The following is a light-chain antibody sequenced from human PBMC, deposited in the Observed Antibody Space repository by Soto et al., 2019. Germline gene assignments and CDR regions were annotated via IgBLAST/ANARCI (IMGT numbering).Light chain of an antibody. J-gene: IGKJ2*01. Sequence: EIVLTQSPAILSLSPGDTATLSCRASQSVSSNLAWYQQKPGQAPRLLIYGASTRATDIPARFSGSGSGTEFTLTISSLQSEDFAVYFCQQYNNWPPNYTFGQGTKVDIK. CDR1: QSVSSN. CDR3: QQYNNWPPNYT. V-gene: IGKV3-15*01. CDR2: GAS.